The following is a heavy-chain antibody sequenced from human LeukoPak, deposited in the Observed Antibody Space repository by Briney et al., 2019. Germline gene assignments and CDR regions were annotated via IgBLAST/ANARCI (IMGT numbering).Heavy chain of an antibody. D-gene: IGHD1-14*01. CDR2: IKSRKSGGTT. V-gene: IGHV3-15*01. CDR1: GFAFSDTW. J-gene: IGHJ4*02. Sequence: GGSLRLSCAASGFAFSDTWMSWVRQAPGKGLELVAHIKSRKSGGTTDYAAPVRGRFSISRDDSEDMVFLQMNSLKSEDTGVYYCTRESGYKILRQRGFDSWGQGTLVTVSS. CDR3: TRESGYKILRQRGFDS.